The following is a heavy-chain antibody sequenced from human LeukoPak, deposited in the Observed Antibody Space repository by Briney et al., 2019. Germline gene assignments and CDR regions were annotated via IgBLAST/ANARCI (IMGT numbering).Heavy chain of an antibody. V-gene: IGHV3-21*01. D-gene: IGHD6-13*01. CDR3: ARVSRAAAGTEQGYFDY. CDR1: GFTFSSYS. CDR2: ISSSSSYI. J-gene: IGHJ4*02. Sequence: KSGGSLRLSCAASGFTFSSYSMNWVRQAPGEGLGWVSSISSSSSYIYNADSVKGRFTISRDNAKNSLYLQMNSLSAEDTAVYYCARVSRAAAGTEQGYFDYWGQGTLVTVSS.